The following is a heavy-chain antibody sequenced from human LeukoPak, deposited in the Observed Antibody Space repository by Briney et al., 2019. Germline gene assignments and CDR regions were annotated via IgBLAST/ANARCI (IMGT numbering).Heavy chain of an antibody. Sequence: QAGGSLRLSCAASGFTFDDYAMHWVRQAPGKGLEWVSGISWNSGSIGYADSVKGRFTISRDNAKNSLYLQMNSLRADDTAVYFCVREETVGNCGGGSCYPDYWGQGTLVTVSS. D-gene: IGHD2-15*01. V-gene: IGHV3-9*01. CDR2: ISWNSGSI. CDR1: GFTFDDYA. CDR3: VREETVGNCGGGSCYPDY. J-gene: IGHJ4*02.